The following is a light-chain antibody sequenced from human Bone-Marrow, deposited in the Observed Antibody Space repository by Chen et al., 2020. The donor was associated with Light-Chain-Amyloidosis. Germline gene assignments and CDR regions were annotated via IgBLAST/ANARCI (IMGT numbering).Light chain of an antibody. CDR3: QVWDRSSDRPV. CDR2: DDS. V-gene: IGLV3-21*02. CDR1: NIGSTS. J-gene: IGLJ3*02. Sequence: YVLTQPSSVSVAPGPTASIACGGNNIGSTSVHWYQQTPGQAPLLVVYDDSDRPSGIPERLSGSNSGNTATLTISRVEAGDEADYYCQVWDRSSDRPVFGGGTKLTVL.